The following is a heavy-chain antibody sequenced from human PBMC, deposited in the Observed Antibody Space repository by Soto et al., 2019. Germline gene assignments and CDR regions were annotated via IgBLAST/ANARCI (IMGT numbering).Heavy chain of an antibody. J-gene: IGHJ4*02. D-gene: IGHD1-7*01. CDR3: ANRPGGYNWNYVGYFDY. V-gene: IGHV2-5*02. CDR2: IYWDDDK. Sequence: QITLKESGPTLVKPTQTLTLTCTFSGFSLSTSGVGVAWIRQPPGKALEWLAVIYWDDDKRYSPSLKSRLTNTTDTYQNQVVLTMTHMDPLDTATYYCANRPGGYNWNYVGYFDYWGQGTLVTVSS. CDR1: GFSLSTSGVG.